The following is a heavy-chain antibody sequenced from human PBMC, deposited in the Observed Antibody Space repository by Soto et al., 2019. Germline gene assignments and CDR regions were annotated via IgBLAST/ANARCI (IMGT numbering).Heavy chain of an antibody. V-gene: IGHV3-21*01. CDR3: AAKYYYDSSGYPDFGY. J-gene: IGHJ4*02. Sequence: PGGSLRLSCVASGFALTTYTMNWVRQAPGTGLEWVSSINGRSNYKYYSDSVKGRFTISRDNAKNSLYLQMNSLRDEDTAVYYCAAKYYYDSSGYPDFGYWGQGTLVTVSS. CDR2: INGRSNYK. CDR1: GFALTTYT. D-gene: IGHD3-22*01.